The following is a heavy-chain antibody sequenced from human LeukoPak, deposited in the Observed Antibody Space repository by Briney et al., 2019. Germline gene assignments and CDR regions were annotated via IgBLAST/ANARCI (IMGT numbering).Heavy chain of an antibody. CDR3: ARANSGSHWSGRYYYYYYMDV. CDR1: GDSVSSNSAA. Sequence: SQTLSLTCAISGDSVSSNSAAWNWIRQSPSRGLEWLGRTYYRSKWYNDYAVSVKSRITINPDTSKNQFSLQLNSVTPEDTAVYYCARANSGSHWSGRYYYYYYMDVWGKGTTVTISS. V-gene: IGHV6-1*01. CDR2: TYYRSKWYN. J-gene: IGHJ6*03.